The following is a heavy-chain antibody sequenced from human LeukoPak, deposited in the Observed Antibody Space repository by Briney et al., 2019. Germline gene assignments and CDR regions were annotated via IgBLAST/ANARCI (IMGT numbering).Heavy chain of an antibody. CDR2: ISSSGSTI. Sequence: GGSLRLSCAASGFTFSDYYMSWIRQAPGKRLEWVSYISSSGSTIYYADSVKGRFTISRDNAKNSLYLQMNSLRAEDTAVYYCASSARSSWYVYWGQGTLVTVSS. D-gene: IGHD6-13*01. J-gene: IGHJ4*02. V-gene: IGHV3-11*01. CDR3: ASSARSSWYVY. CDR1: GFTFSDYY.